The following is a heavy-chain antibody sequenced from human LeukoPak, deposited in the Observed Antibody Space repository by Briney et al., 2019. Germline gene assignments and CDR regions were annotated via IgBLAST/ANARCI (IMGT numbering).Heavy chain of an antibody. Sequence: PGGSLRLSCVASGLIFCNYGMPCVRQAPGKGLEWVAFIRYDGSNKYYADSVKGRFTISRDNSKNTLYLQMNSLRVEDTAVYYCAKYYRDSSGASPRDYCGQGTGVTVSS. D-gene: IGHD3-22*01. J-gene: IGHJ4*02. CDR2: IRYDGSNK. V-gene: IGHV3-30*02. CDR1: GLIFCNYG. CDR3: AKYYRDSSGASPRDY.